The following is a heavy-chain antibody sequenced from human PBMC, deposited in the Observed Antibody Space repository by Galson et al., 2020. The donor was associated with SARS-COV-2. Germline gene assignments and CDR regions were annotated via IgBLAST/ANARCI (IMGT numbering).Heavy chain of an antibody. D-gene: IGHD1-26*01. CDR2: ISHDGRIE. Sequence: AASGFTFTNYAIHWVRQAPGKGLEWVAVISHDGRIEVYADSVKGRFTISRDNSENMLFLQMDSLRADDTAVYYCARDVSGGASDIWGQGTMVTVSS. J-gene: IGHJ3*02. CDR1: GFTFTNYA. CDR3: ARDVSGGASDI. V-gene: IGHV3-30*04.